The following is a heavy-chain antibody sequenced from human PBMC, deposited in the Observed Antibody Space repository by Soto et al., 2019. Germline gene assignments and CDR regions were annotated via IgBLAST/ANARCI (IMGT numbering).Heavy chain of an antibody. J-gene: IGHJ5*01. Sequence: QEQLVESGGGVVQPGMSLRLSCVASRFSFSNFGMHWVRQALGKGLEWVAALSFDGSNKNYADGVRGRFTISRDNSKNTLYLHMNSLRSDDTAMYYCAKGGCSSSSCSFDSWGQGTLVTV. D-gene: IGHD2-2*01. CDR2: LSFDGSNK. CDR3: AKGGCSSSSCSFDS. CDR1: RFSFSNFG. V-gene: IGHV3-30*18.